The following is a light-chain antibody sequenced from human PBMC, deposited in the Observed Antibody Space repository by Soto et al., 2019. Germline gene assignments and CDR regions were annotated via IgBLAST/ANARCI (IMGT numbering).Light chain of an antibody. CDR1: QSISSW. Sequence: DIQMTQSPSTLSASVGARVTITCRASQSISSWLAWYQQKPGKAHKLLIYKASSLESGVPSRFSGSGSGTEFTLTISSLQPDGFATYYCQQYNSYSWTFGQGTKVEIK. J-gene: IGKJ1*01. CDR2: KAS. V-gene: IGKV1-5*03. CDR3: QQYNSYSWT.